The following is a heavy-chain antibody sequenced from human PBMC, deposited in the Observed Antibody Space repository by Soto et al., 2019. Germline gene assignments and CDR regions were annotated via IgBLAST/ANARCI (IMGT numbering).Heavy chain of an antibody. V-gene: IGHV1-69*12. CDR1: GGTFSSHG. J-gene: IGHJ6*02. CDR2: IVPIFGTA. Sequence: QVQLVQSGAEVKKPGSSVKVSCKASGGTFSSHGISWVRQAPGQGLEWMGGIVPIFGTADDAQRFRGRVTITADESTSTAYRALSRLRSEDTAVYYCARGRYSGDDMPDTYYYYNYGMDVWGQGTTVTVSS. D-gene: IGHD5-12*01. CDR3: ARGRYSGDDMPDTYYYYNYGMDV.